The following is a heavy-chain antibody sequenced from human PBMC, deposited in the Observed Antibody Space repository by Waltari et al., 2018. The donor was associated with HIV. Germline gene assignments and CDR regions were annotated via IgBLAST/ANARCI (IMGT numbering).Heavy chain of an antibody. CDR2: IIPIFGTA. D-gene: IGHD3-16*02. CDR1: GVTFSSYA. Sequence: QVQLVQSGAAVKQPGSSVKVSCNASGVTFSSYAISWVRQAPVQGLEWMGGIIPIFGTANYAQKFQGRVTITADESTSTAYMELSSLRSEDTAVYYCARGSWDYVWGSYQTIRYFDYWGQGTLVTVSS. V-gene: IGHV1-69*01. CDR3: ARGSWDYVWGSYQTIRYFDY. J-gene: IGHJ4*02.